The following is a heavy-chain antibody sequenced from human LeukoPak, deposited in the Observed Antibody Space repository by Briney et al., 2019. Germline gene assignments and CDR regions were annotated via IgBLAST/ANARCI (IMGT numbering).Heavy chain of an antibody. CDR2: IIPIFGTA. Sequence: ASVKVSCKASGGTFSSYAISWVRQAPGQGLEWMGGIIPIFGTANYAQKFQGRVTITTDESTSTAYMELSSLRSEDTAVYYCASAKNPYYYYYMDVWGKGTTVTVSS. J-gene: IGHJ6*03. CDR1: GGTFSSYA. CDR3: ASAKNPYYYYYMDV. V-gene: IGHV1-69*05.